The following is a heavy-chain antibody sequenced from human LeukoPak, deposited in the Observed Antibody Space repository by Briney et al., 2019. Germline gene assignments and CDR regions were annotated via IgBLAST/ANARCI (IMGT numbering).Heavy chain of an antibody. J-gene: IGHJ4*02. D-gene: IGHD1-26*01. Sequence: GGSLRLSCAASGFTFNTYGMHWVRQAPGKGLEWVALILYDGSLENTADSVRGRFIISRDNSKNTLFLQMNSLRIEDTAVYYCARGAILGGYNLIDDWGQGTLVTVSS. CDR1: GFTFNTYG. CDR2: ILYDGSLE. CDR3: ARGAILGGYNLIDD. V-gene: IGHV3-30*03.